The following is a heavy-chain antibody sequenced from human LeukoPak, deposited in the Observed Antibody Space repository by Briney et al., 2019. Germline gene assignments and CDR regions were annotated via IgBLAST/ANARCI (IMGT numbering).Heavy chain of an antibody. V-gene: IGHV3-9*01. CDR3: AKSDSAGSTYALDI. D-gene: IGHD1-1*01. Sequence: PGGSLRLSCAAFGFTFEDYAMYWVRQVPGKGLEWVSDISWSSGTIGYADSVKGRFTSSRDNAKKSLYLQMNSLRPEDTAMYYCAKSDSAGSTYALDIWGQGTLVTVSS. J-gene: IGHJ3*02. CDR1: GFTFEDYA. CDR2: ISWSSGTI.